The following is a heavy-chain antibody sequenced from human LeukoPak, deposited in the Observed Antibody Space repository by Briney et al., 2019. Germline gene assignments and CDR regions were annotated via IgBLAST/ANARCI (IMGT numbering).Heavy chain of an antibody. CDR3: ARVVAWELRTDY. Sequence: GASVKVSCKASGYTFTSYDINWVRQATGQGLEWMGWMNPNSGNTGYAQKFQGGVTMTRNTSISTAYMELSSLRSEDTAVYYCARVVAWELRTDYWGQGTLVTVSS. D-gene: IGHD1-26*01. V-gene: IGHV1-8*01. CDR1: GYTFTSYD. J-gene: IGHJ4*02. CDR2: MNPNSGNT.